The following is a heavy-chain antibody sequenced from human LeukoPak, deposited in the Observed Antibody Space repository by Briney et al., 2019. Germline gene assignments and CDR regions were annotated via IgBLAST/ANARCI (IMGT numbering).Heavy chain of an antibody. CDR3: ARDPIAVTYYYYGMDV. CDR1: GGTXSSYA. D-gene: IGHD6-19*01. CDR2: IIPILGIA. J-gene: IGHJ6*02. Sequence: SSVKVSCKASGGTXSSYAISWVRQPPGQGLEWMGRIIPILGIANYAQKFQGRVTITADKSTSTAYMELSSLRSEDTAVYYCARDPIAVTYYYYGMDVWGQGTTVTVSS. V-gene: IGHV1-69*04.